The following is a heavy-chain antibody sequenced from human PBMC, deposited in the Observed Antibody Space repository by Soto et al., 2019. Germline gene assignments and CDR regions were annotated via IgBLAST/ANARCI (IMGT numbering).Heavy chain of an antibody. CDR3: AKVANYRRTPNFFDP. V-gene: IGHV3-23*01. Sequence: VQLLESGGGLVQPAGSLRLSCAPSGFTFSNHAMSWLRQAPGKGLEWISSISDGGGTYYADAVKGRFTICRDNSQNKLFLQMNSPRAGDSAIYYCAKVANYRRTPNFFDPWGQGTLVTVSS. CDR1: GFTFSNHA. J-gene: IGHJ5*02. CDR2: ISDGGGT. D-gene: IGHD3-10*01.